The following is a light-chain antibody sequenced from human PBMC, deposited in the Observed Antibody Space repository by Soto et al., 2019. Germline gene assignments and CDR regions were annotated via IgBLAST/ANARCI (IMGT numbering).Light chain of an antibody. J-gene: IGLJ1*01. Sequence: QSVLTQPPSASGTPGQRVTISCSGSSSNIGSNTVNWYQQLPGTAPKLLIYSNNQRPSGVPDRFSGSKSGTSASLAISGLQSENEADYYCAAWDDSLNGFYVLGTGIKVTVL. CDR1: SSNIGSNT. V-gene: IGLV1-44*01. CDR2: SNN. CDR3: AAWDDSLNGFYV.